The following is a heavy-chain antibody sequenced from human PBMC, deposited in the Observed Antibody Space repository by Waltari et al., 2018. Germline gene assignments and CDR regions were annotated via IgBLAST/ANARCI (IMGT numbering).Heavy chain of an antibody. CDR1: GGSISSYY. D-gene: IGHD6-13*01. J-gene: IGHJ5*02. CDR3: ARGVIAAAVVWFDP. Sequence: QVQLQESGPGLVKPSETLSLTCTVSGGSISSYYWSWIRQPAGKGLEWIVRIYTSGSTNYNPSLKSRVTMSVDTSKNQFSLKLSSVTAADTAVYYCARGVIAAAVVWFDPWGQGTLVTVSS. V-gene: IGHV4-4*07. CDR2: IYTSGST.